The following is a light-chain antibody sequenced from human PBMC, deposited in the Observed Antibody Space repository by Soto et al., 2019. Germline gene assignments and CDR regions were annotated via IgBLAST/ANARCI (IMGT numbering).Light chain of an antibody. CDR3: QQYYSYPQT. CDR1: QGISSY. CDR2: AAS. V-gene: IGKV1-8*01. J-gene: IGKJ1*01. Sequence: AIRMTQSPSSFSASTGDRVTITCRASQGISSYLAWYQQKPGKAPNLLIYAASTVQSGVPSRFSGGGSGTDFSLTISCLQSEDFATYYCQQYYSYPQTFGQGTKVEI.